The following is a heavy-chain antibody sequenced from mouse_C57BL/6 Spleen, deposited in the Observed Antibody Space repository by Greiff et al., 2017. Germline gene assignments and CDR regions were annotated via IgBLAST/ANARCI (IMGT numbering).Heavy chain of an antibody. J-gene: IGHJ4*01. Sequence: QVQLQQSGAELVRPGASVTLSCKASGYTFTDYGMHWVKQTPVHGLEWIGAIDPETGGTAYNQKFKGKAILTADKSSSTAYMELRSLTSEDSAVYYCTRSNWENYAMDYWGQGTSVTVSS. CDR1: GYTFTDYG. CDR2: IDPETGGT. CDR3: TRSNWENYAMDY. V-gene: IGHV1-15*01. D-gene: IGHD4-1*02.